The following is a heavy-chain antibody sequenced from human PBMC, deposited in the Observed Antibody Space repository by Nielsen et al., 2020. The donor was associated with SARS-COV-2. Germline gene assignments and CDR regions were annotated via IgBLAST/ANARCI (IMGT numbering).Heavy chain of an antibody. CDR1: GFTFSSYA. Sequence: GESLKISCAASGFTFSSYAMSWVRQAPGKGLEWVSAISGSGGSTYYADSVKGRFTISRDNSKNTLYLQMNSLRAEDTAVYYCAKALGYCSSTSCYDAKYYYYYYGMDVWGQGTTVTV. J-gene: IGHJ6*02. CDR2: ISGSGGST. CDR3: AKALGYCSSTSCYDAKYYYYYYGMDV. D-gene: IGHD2-2*01. V-gene: IGHV3-23*01.